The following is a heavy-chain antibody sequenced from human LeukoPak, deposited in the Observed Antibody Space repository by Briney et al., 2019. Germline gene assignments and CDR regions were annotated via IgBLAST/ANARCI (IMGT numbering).Heavy chain of an antibody. Sequence: ASVKVSCKASGYTFTSYDINWVRQATGQGRECMGWMNPNSGNTGYAQKFQGRVTITRNTSISTAYMELSSLRSEDTAVYYCARGGPRDYYEDYWGQGTLVTVSS. V-gene: IGHV1-8*03. CDR1: GYTFTSYD. CDR3: ARGGPRDYYEDY. J-gene: IGHJ4*02. CDR2: MNPNSGNT. D-gene: IGHD3-22*01.